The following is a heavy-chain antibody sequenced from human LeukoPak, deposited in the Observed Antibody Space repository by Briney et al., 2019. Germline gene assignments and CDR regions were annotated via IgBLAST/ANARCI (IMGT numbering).Heavy chain of an antibody. CDR3: AKVATPNTLDALDI. D-gene: IGHD1/OR15-1a*01. Sequence: GGSLRLSCAASGFTFSSYAMSWVRQAPGKGLEWVSAISGSGGSTYYADSVKGRLTISRDNSKSTVHLQMDGLRVDDTAVYYCAKVATPNTLDALDIWGQGTMVTVSS. J-gene: IGHJ3*02. CDR2: ISGSGGST. CDR1: GFTFSSYA. V-gene: IGHV3-23*01.